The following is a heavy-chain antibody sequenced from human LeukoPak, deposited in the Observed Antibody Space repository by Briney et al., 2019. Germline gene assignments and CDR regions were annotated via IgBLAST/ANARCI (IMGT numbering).Heavy chain of an antibody. CDR1: GFTFSTYS. CDR2: ISSSRTYI. V-gene: IGHV3-21*01. D-gene: IGHD3-10*01. Sequence: GGSLRLSCAVSGFTFSTYSMNWVRQAPGKGLEWVSSISSSRTYIYYADSVRGRFTISRDNDRSSLYLQMDSLRAEDTAVYYCARDLGITIVRGVMRGNWFDPWGQGTLVTVSS. J-gene: IGHJ5*02. CDR3: ARDLGITIVRGVMRGNWFDP.